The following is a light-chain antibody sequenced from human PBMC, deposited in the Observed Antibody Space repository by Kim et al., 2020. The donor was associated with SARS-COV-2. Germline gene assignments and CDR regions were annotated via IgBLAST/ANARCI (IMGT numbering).Light chain of an antibody. CDR3: QQSYNWPPLT. V-gene: IGKV3-15*01. Sequence: EVLMTQFPATLSVSPGERATLSCRASQSISSNLAWYQQKPGQAPRLLIYGASTRATGIPARFSGSGSGTEFTLTISSLQSEDFAVYYCQQSYNWPPLTFGGGTKVDIK. CDR2: GAS. J-gene: IGKJ4*01. CDR1: QSISSN.